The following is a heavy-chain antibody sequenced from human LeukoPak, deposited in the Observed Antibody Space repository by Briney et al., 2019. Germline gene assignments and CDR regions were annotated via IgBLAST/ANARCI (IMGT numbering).Heavy chain of an antibody. J-gene: IGHJ4*02. V-gene: IGHV1-69*06. CDR3: ARQYCSGGSCRFFDY. CDR2: IIPIFGTA. CDR1: GGTFSSYA. Sequence: SVEVSCKASGGTFSSYAISWVRQAPGQGLEWMGGIIPIFGTANYAQKFQGRVTITADKSTSTAYMELSSLRSEDTAAYYCARQYCSGGSCRFFDYWGQGTLVTVSS. D-gene: IGHD2-15*01.